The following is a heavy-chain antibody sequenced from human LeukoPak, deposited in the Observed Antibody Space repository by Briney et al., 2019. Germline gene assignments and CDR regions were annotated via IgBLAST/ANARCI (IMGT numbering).Heavy chain of an antibody. CDR1: GFALRTSW. J-gene: IGHJ4*02. CDR3: AKDGGGPLD. D-gene: IGHD3-10*01. V-gene: IGHV3-7*01. Sequence: PGGPLRLSCAASGFALRTSWMSWVRQAPGKGLEWVANIKEDGSEKNYVDSVKGRFTISGDNAENSLYLQMNSLRAEDTAVYYCAKDGGGPLDWGQGTLVTVSS. CDR2: IKEDGSEK.